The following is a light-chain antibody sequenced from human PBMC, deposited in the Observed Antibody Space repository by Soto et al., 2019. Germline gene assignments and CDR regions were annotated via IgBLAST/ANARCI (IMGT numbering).Light chain of an antibody. Sequence: EIVLTQSPGTLSLSPGERATLSCRASQSVSSSYLAWYQQKPGQAPRLLIYCASSRATGIPDRFSGSGSGTDYTLPISRLEPDDFAVYYCQQYGRSPRYTFGQGTKLEIK. CDR2: CAS. V-gene: IGKV3-20*01. CDR3: QQYGRSPRYT. J-gene: IGKJ2*01. CDR1: QSVSSSY.